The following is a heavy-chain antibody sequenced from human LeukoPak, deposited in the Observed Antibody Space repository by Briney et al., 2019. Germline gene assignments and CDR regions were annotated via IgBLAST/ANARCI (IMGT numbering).Heavy chain of an antibody. V-gene: IGHV1-2*02. Sequence: ASVKVSCKASGYTFTSYYMHWVRQAPGQGLEWMGWINPNSGGTNYAQKFQGRVTMTRDTSISTAYMELSRLRSDDTAVYYCARAEWDRAWFDPWGQGTLVTVSS. CDR3: ARAEWDRAWFDP. D-gene: IGHD1-26*01. CDR2: INPNSGGT. J-gene: IGHJ5*02. CDR1: GYTFTSYY.